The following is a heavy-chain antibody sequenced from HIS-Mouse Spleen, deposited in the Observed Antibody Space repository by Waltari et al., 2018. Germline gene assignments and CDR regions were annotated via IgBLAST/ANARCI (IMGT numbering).Heavy chain of an antibody. CDR2: ISGSGGSK. D-gene: IGHD7-27*01. CDR3: AKQDLGIRKNYFDY. Sequence: EVQLLESGGGLVQPGGSLRLSCAASGFTFSRYSMSLVRPAPGKGLEWVSAISGSGGSKYYADSVKGRFTISRDNSKNTLYLQMNSLRAEDTAVYYCAKQDLGIRKNYFDYWGQGTLVTVSS. CDR1: GFTFSRYS. J-gene: IGHJ4*02. V-gene: IGHV3-23*01.